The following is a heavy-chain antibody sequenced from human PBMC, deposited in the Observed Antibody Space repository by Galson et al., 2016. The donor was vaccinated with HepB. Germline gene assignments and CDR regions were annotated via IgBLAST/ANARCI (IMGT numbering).Heavy chain of an antibody. CDR3: ARDGRYFDWLLSPIFDS. CDR2: ISGNGGTT. Sequence: SLRLSCAAPGITFRNFAMSWVRQAPGKGLEWVSTISGNGGTTHYADSVKGRFTISRDNAKNSLYLTMNSLRAEDTAVYYCARDGRYFDWLLSPIFDSWGQGTLVTVSS. V-gene: IGHV3-23*01. D-gene: IGHD3-9*01. J-gene: IGHJ4*02. CDR1: GITFRNFA.